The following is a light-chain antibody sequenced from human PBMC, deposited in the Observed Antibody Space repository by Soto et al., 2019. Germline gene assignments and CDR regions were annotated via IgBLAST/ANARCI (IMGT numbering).Light chain of an antibody. J-gene: IGKJ4*01. CDR3: QQRSNWPSLT. CDR2: DAS. V-gene: IGKV1-33*01. CDR1: QDIREY. Sequence: DIQMTQSPSSLSASVGDRVTITCQASQDIREYVNWYQLKPGKAPRLLIYDASHLETGVPSKFSGSRSGTDFTFTINGLEPEDFAVYYCQQRSNWPSLTFGGGTKVEIK.